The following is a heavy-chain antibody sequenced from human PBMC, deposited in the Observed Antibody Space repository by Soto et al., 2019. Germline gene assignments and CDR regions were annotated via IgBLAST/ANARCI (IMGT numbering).Heavy chain of an antibody. CDR3: ARSYGDRLWFDP. V-gene: IGHV4-31*03. CDR2: IYYTGST. Sequence: TLSLTCTVSGGSISSGAYYWTWIRQHPGKGLEWIGYIYYTGSTYYNPSLNSRLTMSVDTSKNQFSLKLSSVTAADTAVYYCARSYGDRLWFDPWGQGTLVTVSS. D-gene: IGHD4-17*01. CDR1: GGSISSGAYY. J-gene: IGHJ5*02.